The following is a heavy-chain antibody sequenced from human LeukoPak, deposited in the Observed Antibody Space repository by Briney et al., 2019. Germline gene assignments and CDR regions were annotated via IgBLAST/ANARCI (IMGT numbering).Heavy chain of an antibody. D-gene: IGHD6-19*01. CDR3: ARDSSIAVAGTGDY. CDR1: GYTFTSYG. V-gene: IGHV1-18*04. J-gene: IGHJ4*02. CDR2: ISAYNGNT. Sequence: ASVKASCKASGYTFTSYGISWVRQAPGQGLEWMGRISAYNGNTNYAQKLQGRVTMTTDTSTSTAYMELRSLRSDDTAVYHCARDSSIAVAGTGDYWGQGTLVTVSS.